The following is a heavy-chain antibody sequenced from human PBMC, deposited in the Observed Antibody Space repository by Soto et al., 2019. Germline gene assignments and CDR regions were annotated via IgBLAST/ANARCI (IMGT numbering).Heavy chain of an antibody. CDR3: ARAGYDILTEYYGMDV. Sequence: PSETLFLTCTVSGGSVSSGSYYWGWIRQPPGKGLEWIVYSYYSESTNYNPSLKSRVTISVDTSKNQFSLKLSSVTAADTAVYYCARAGYDILTEYYGMDVWGQGTTVTVSS. V-gene: IGHV4-61*01. CDR2: SYYSEST. D-gene: IGHD3-9*01. J-gene: IGHJ6*02. CDR1: GGSVSSGSYY.